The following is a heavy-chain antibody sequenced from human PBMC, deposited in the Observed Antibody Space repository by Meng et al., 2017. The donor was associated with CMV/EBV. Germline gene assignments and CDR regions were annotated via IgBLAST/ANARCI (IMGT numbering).Heavy chain of an antibody. J-gene: IGHJ6*02. CDR2: IRYDGSNK. CDR1: GFTFSSYG. Sequence: LSLTCAASGFTFSSYGMHWVRQAPGKGLEWVAFIRYDGSNKYYADSVKGRFTISRDNSKNTLYLQMNSLRAEDTAVYYYAKDPPPVLLIAAAGTPSYGMDVWGQGTTVTVSS. D-gene: IGHD6-13*01. CDR3: AKDPPPVLLIAAAGTPSYGMDV. V-gene: IGHV3-30*02.